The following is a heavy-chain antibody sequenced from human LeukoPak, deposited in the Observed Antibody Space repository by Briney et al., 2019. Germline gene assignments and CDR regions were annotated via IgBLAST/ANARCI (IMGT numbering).Heavy chain of an antibody. V-gene: IGHV4-59*01. D-gene: IGHD1-26*01. CDR1: GASLSSYY. J-gene: IGHJ5*02. Sequence: PSETLSLSCNVSGASLSSYYWDWLRQTPGKGLEWIGYISDTGKTETNPSLKSRVTISLDGPNNHFSLRLRSVTAADSAVYYCATGYYEPFATWGPGILATVSS. CDR2: ISDTGKT. CDR3: ATGYYEPFAT.